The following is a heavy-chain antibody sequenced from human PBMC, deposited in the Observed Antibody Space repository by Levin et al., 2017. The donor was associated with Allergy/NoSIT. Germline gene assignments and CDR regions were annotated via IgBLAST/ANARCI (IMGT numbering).Heavy chain of an antibody. CDR3: AKGQGHPHTSYSFDY. J-gene: IGHJ4*02. Sequence: QAGGSLRLSCAASGFTFSDYFMTWVRQAPGKGLEWVSGMYGNGGVPYYADSVKGRFTTSRDNSKNTLYLQMNSLRVDDKAIYYCAKGQGHPHTSYSFDYWGQGNLVTVSS. CDR2: MYGNGGVP. CDR1: GFTFSDYF. V-gene: IGHV3-23*01.